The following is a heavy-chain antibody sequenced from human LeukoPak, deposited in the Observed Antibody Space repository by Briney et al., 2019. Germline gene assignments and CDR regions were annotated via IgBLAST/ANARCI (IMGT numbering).Heavy chain of an antibody. V-gene: IGHV1-2*02. CDR2: INPNSGGT. D-gene: IGHD3-10*01. Sequence: GASVKVSCKASGYTFTGYYMHWVRQAPGQGLEWMGWINPNSGGTNYAQKFQGRVTMTRDTSISTAYMELSRLRSDDTAVYYCAGYMVRGVILRRVLEYWGQGTLVTVSS. CDR3: AGYMVRGVILRRVLEY. J-gene: IGHJ4*02. CDR1: GYTFTGYY.